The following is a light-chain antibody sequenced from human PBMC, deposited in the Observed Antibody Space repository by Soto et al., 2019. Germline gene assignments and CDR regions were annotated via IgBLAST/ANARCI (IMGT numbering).Light chain of an antibody. J-gene: IGKJ1*01. CDR2: GTS. Sequence: VVLTQSPGTLSLSPGERATPSCRASQSVNSNYLAWYQQKPGQAPRLLIYGTSSRATGIPDRFSGSGSGTDFTLTISRLEPEDSAVYYCQQYVTAPEWVFGQGTKVDIK. CDR3: QQYVTAPEWV. V-gene: IGKV3-20*01. CDR1: QSVNSNY.